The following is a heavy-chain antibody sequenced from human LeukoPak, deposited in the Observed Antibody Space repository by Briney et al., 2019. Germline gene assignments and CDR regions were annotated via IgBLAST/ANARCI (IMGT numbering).Heavy chain of an antibody. CDR3: AREPDCSGGSCYSATTGPLDY. Sequence: GGSLRLSCAASGFTFSSYWMSWVRQAPGKGLKWVANINQDGSEKYYVDSVKGRFTISRDNAKNSLYLQMNSLRAEDTAVYYCAREPDCSGGSCYSATTGPLDYWGQGTLVTVSS. CDR1: GFTFSSYW. D-gene: IGHD2-15*01. CDR2: INQDGSEK. J-gene: IGHJ4*02. V-gene: IGHV3-7*01.